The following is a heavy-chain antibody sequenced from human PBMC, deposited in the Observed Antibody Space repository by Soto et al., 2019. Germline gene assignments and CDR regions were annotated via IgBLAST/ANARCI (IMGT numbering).Heavy chain of an antibody. D-gene: IGHD1-26*01. CDR3: ARVGGVGAPPGTDF. CDR1: GGTFSSYV. V-gene: IGHV1-69*01. CDR2: VIPILGQA. J-gene: IGHJ4*02. Sequence: QLVQSGAEVKKPGSSVKISCKASGGTFSSYVISWLRQAPGQGLEWMGGVIPILGQAYYAPNLQGRVTITADGSTRTAYMELNRLTSADTAVYFCARVGGVGAPPGTDFWGQGTLVTVS.